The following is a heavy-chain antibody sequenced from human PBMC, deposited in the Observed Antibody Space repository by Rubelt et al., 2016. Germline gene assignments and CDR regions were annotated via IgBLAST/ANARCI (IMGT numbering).Heavy chain of an antibody. CDR2: TSGSGDRA. V-gene: IGHV3-23*01. CDR1: GFTFRSFG. J-gene: IGHJ4*02. CDR3: ARPLYGSSWGL. D-gene: IGHD6-6*01. Sequence: GGGLGQPGGSLRLSCAASGFTFRSFGMHWVRQAPGKGLEWVSLTSGSGDRAYYADSVKGRFTISRDNSMNTLYLQMNSLRPEDTAVYYCARPLYGSSWGLWGQGTLVTVST.